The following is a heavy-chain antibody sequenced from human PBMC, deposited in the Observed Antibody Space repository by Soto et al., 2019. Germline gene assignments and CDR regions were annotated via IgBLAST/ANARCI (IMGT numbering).Heavy chain of an antibody. CDR2: IIPIFGTA. CDR3: ARHPGGRGYYYCMDV. D-gene: IGHD2-15*01. Sequence: SVKVSCKASGGTFSSYAISWVRQAPGQGLEWMRGIIPIFGTANYAQKFQGRVTITADESTSTAYMELSSLRSEDTAVYYCARHPGGRGYYYCMDVWGQGTTVTVSS. CDR1: GGTFSSYA. V-gene: IGHV1-69*13. J-gene: IGHJ6*02.